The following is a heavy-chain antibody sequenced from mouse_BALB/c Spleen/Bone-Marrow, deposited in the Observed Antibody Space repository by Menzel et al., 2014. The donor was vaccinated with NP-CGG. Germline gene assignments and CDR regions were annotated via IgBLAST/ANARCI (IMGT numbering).Heavy chain of an antibody. V-gene: IGHV1-7*01. Sequence: VQLQQSGAELAKPGASVKMSCKASGYTFTNYWMHWVKQRPGQGLEWIGYINPSTGYTEYNQKFKDKATLTADKSSSTAYMQLSNLTSEASAVYYCARRGIYYGNYFAYWGQGTLVTVSA. CDR1: GYTFTNYW. CDR2: INPSTGYT. D-gene: IGHD2-1*01. CDR3: ARRGIYYGNYFAY. J-gene: IGHJ3*01.